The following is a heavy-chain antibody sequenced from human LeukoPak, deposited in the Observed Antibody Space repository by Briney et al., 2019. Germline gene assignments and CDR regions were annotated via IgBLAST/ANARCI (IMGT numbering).Heavy chain of an antibody. CDR2: INHSGST. J-gene: IGHJ4*02. D-gene: IGHD6-19*01. Sequence: PSETLSLTCAVYGGSFSGYYWSWIHQPPGKGLEWIGEINHSGSTNYNPSLKSRVTISVDTSKNQFSLKLSSVTAADTAVYYCARGLGSGWYRGHQARYFDYWGQGTLVTVSS. V-gene: IGHV4-34*01. CDR3: ARGLGSGWYRGHQARYFDY. CDR1: GGSFSGYY.